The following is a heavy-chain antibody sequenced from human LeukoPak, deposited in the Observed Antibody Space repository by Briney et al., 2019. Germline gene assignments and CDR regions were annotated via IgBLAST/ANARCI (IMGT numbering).Heavy chain of an antibody. CDR3: ARDDPIAVAGTGVFDY. D-gene: IGHD6-19*01. CDR1: GFTFSSYS. J-gene: IGHJ4*02. V-gene: IGHV3-48*02. CDR2: ISRSTTTI. Sequence: GGSLRLSCAASGFTFSSYSMNWVRQAPGKGLEWVSYISRSTTTIYYADSVKGRFTISRDKAKNSLYLQMNNLRDEDPAVYYCARDDPIAVAGTGVFDYWGQGTLVTVSS.